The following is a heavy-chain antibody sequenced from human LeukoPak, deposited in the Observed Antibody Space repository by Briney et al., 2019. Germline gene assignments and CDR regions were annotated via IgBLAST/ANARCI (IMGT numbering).Heavy chain of an antibody. CDR2: IYYSGST. CDR1: GGSISSSSYY. J-gene: IGHJ6*03. CDR3: ARDRKTGYDILTGYYGDYYYYYMDV. V-gene: IGHV4-39*02. D-gene: IGHD3-9*01. Sequence: KASETLSLTCTVSGGSISSSSYYWGWIRQPPGKGLEWIGSIYYSGSTYYNPSLKSRVTISVDTSKNQFSLKLSSVTAADTAVYYCARDRKTGYDILTGYYGDYYYYYMDVWGKGTTVTISS.